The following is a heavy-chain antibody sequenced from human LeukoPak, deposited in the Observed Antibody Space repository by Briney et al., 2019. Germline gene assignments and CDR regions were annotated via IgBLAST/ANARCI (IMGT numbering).Heavy chain of an antibody. CDR2: IKQDGSEK. CDR1: GFTFSSYW. D-gene: IGHD5-24*01. V-gene: IGHV3-7*01. CDR3: ARERGVATIPSRFDY. Sequence: HTGGSLRLSCAASGFTFSSYWMGWVRQAPGKGLEWVANIKQDGSEKYYVDSVKGRFTISRDNAKNSLYLQMNSLRAEDTAVYYCARERGVATIPSRFDYWGQGTLVTVSS. J-gene: IGHJ4*02.